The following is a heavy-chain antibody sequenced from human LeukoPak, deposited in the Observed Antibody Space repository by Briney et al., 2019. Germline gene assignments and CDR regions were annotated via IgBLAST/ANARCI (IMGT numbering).Heavy chain of an antibody. J-gene: IGHJ4*02. Sequence: XXXXSWIRQXPGKGLEWIGEINHSGSTNYNPSLKSRVTISVDTSKNQFSLKLSSVTAADTAVYYCARGLYYFDYWGQGTLVTVSS. CDR2: INHSGST. V-gene: IGHV4-34*01. CDR1: XXX. CDR3: ARGLYYFDY.